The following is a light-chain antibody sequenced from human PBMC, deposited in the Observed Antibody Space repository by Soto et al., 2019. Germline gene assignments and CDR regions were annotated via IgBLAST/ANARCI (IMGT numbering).Light chain of an antibody. CDR2: EVA. CDR3: SADAGSNKYV. V-gene: IGLV2-8*01. CDR1: SSDVGAYNY. Sequence: QPVLTQPPSTSESPGQSVTISCTGTSSDVGAYNYVSWYQQHPGKAPKLMIYEVAKRPSGVPDRFSGSKSGNTASLTVSGLQAEDEADYFCSADAGSNKYVFGTGTKVTVL. J-gene: IGLJ1*01.